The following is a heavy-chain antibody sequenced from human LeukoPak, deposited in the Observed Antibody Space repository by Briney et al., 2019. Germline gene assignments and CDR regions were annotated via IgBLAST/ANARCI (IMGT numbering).Heavy chain of an antibody. J-gene: IGHJ4*02. V-gene: IGHV1-2*02. CDR1: GYTFTGYY. CDR2: INPNSGGT. D-gene: IGHD5-12*01. CDR3: ARAVATTYYFDY. Sequence: ASVKVSCKASGYTFTGYYMHWARQAPGQGLEWMGWINPNSGGTNYAQKFQGRVTMTRDTSISTAYMELSRLRSDDTAVYYCARAVATTYYFDYWGQGTLVTVSS.